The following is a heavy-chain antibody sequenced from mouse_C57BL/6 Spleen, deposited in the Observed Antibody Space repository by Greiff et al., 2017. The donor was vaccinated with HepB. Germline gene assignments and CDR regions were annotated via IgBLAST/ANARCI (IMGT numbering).Heavy chain of an antibody. CDR2: IDPDDGNT. CDR1: GYNFTGYW. CDR3: ASDVNLGWDY. J-gene: IGHJ2*01. V-gene: IGHV1-64*01. Sequence: QVQLQQPGAELVKPGASVKLSCKASGYNFTGYWMHWVKQRTGQGLEWIGMIDPDDGNTKYTEKFKGKATITEDTSSSTAYMQLSSLTSEDSAVYYGASDVNLGWDYWGQGTTLTVSS. D-gene: IGHD3-3*01.